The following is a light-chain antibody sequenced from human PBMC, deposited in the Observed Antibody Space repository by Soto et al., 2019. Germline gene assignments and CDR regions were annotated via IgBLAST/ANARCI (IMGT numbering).Light chain of an antibody. V-gene: IGKV3-15*01. J-gene: IGKJ4*01. Sequence: EVVMTQSPATLSVSPGERATLSCRASQSVSSNLAWYQQKPGQAPRLLIYGASTRVPGIPARFSGSGSGKEFALSISSLQSEDCAVYYCQQYNNWPHTFGGGTKVEIK. CDR1: QSVSSN. CDR3: QQYNNWPHT. CDR2: GAS.